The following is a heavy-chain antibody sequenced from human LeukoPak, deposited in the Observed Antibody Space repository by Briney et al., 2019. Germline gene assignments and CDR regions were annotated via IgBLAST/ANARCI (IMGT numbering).Heavy chain of an antibody. CDR1: GFIFSSYW. V-gene: IGHV3-48*04. Sequence: GGSLRLSCAASGFIFSSYWMAWVRQAPGKGLEWVSYISSSGSTIYYADSVKGRFTISRDNAKNSLYLQMNSLRAEDTAVYYCARDRYYGSGGLDVWGKGTTVTISS. CDR3: ARDRYYGSGGLDV. D-gene: IGHD3-10*01. J-gene: IGHJ6*04. CDR2: ISSSGSTI.